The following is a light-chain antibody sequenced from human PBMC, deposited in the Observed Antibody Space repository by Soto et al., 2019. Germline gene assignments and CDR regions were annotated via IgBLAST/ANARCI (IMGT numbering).Light chain of an antibody. CDR2: DAS. V-gene: IGKV3-11*01. CDR3: QQRSNWPSLFT. J-gene: IGKJ3*01. CDR1: QSVSSY. Sequence: EIVLTQSPATLSWSPGERATLSCRASQSVSSYLAWYQQKPGQAPRLLIYDASNRATGIPARFSDSGSGTDFTLTISSLEPENFAVYYCQQRSNWPSLFTFGPGTKVDIK.